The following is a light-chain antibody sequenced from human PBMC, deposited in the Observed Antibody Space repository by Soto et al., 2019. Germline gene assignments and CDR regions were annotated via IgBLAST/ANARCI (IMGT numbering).Light chain of an antibody. J-gene: IGKJ1*01. Sequence: AIQLTQSPSSLSASVGDRVTITCRASQGISSALAWYQQKPGKAPKLLIYDASRLESGVPSRFSGSGSGTDSTLTISSLQPEDFATYYCQRSGTFGQGTKVEIK. CDR2: DAS. CDR1: QGISSA. CDR3: QRSGT. V-gene: IGKV1-13*02.